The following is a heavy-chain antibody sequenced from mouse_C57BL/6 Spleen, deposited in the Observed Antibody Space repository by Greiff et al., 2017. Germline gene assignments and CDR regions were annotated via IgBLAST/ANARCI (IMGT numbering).Heavy chain of an antibody. CDR1: GYTFTSYW. V-gene: IGHV1-69*01. CDR3: AIAQATAWCAY. Sequence: VQLQQPGAELVMPGASVKLSCKASGYTFTSYWMHWVKQRPGQGLEWIGEIDPSDSYPNYNQKFKGKSTLTVDKSSSTAYMPLSSLTSEYSAVFYCAIAQATAWCAYGGQGTLVTVSA. D-gene: IGHD3-2*02. CDR2: IDPSDSYP. J-gene: IGHJ3*01.